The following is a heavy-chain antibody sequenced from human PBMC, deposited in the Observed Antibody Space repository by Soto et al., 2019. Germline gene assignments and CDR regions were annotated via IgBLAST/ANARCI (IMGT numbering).Heavy chain of an antibody. V-gene: IGHV1-46*01. J-gene: IGHJ4*02. D-gene: IGHD3-22*01. CDR3: ARDRSHSSGYVGFDY. Sequence: ASVKVSCKASGYTFTSTWMHWVRQAPGQGLEWMGIIDPYGGAATYAEKFQGRVTMTRDTSTATDYMELSSLRSEDTAMYYCARDRSHSSGYVGFDYWGQGTLVTVSS. CDR2: IDPYGGAA. CDR1: GYTFTSTW.